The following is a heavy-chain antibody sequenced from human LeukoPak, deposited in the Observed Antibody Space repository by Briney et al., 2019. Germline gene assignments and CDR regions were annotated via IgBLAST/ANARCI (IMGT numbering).Heavy chain of an antibody. CDR3: ASGAVSYAFDI. CDR2: ISRSSTTI. J-gene: IGHJ3*02. D-gene: IGHD4/OR15-4a*01. V-gene: IGHV3-48*02. CDR1: GFTFSSYS. Sequence: GGSLRLSCAASGFTFSSYSMNWVRQAPGKGLEWLSYISRSSTTIYNADSVKGRFTISRDNAKNSLYLQMNGLRDEDTAVYYCASGAVSYAFDIWGQGTMVTVSS.